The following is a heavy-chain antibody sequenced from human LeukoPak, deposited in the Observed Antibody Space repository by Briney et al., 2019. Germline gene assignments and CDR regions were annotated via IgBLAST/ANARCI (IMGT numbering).Heavy chain of an antibody. CDR1: GYTFTSYG. D-gene: IGHD1-26*01. CDR2: ISAYNGNT. Sequence: GASVKVSCKASGYTFTSYGISWVRQAPGQGLEWMGWISAYNGNTNYAQKLQGRVTMTTDTSTSTAYMELRSLRSDDTAVYYCARWLMRGTTRDAFDIWGQGTMVTVSS. J-gene: IGHJ3*02. V-gene: IGHV1-18*01. CDR3: ARWLMRGTTRDAFDI.